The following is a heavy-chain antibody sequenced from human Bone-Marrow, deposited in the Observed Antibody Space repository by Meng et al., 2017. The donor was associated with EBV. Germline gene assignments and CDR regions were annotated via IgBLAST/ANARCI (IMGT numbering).Heavy chain of an antibody. J-gene: IGHJ4*02. CDR1: GGSISSGGYS. CDR3: ARDGGHGSGSYWIDY. D-gene: IGHD3-10*01. V-gene: IGHV4-30-2*01. Sequence: QLQLQESGSGLVKPSXTLXLTCAXSGGSISSGGYSWSWIRQPPGKGLEWIGYIYHSGSTYYNPSLKSRVTISVDRSKNQFSLKLSSVTAADTAVYYCARDGGHGSGSYWIDYWGQGTLVTVSS. CDR2: IYHSGST.